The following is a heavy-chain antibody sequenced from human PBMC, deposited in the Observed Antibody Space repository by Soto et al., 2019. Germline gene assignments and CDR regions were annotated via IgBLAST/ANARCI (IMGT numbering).Heavy chain of an antibody. CDR2: ISGSGHIT. CDR1: GFTISTYA. V-gene: IGHV3-23*01. D-gene: IGHD4-17*01. Sequence: EVQLLESGGGLVQPGGSLRLSCAASGFTISTYAMSWVRQAPGKGLEWVSGISGSGHITYYADSVKGRFTISRDISKNTLYLQMSSLRAEDTDVYHCAKSLRTTVTTGFWFDPWGQGTLVTVSS. J-gene: IGHJ5*02. CDR3: AKSLRTTVTTGFWFDP.